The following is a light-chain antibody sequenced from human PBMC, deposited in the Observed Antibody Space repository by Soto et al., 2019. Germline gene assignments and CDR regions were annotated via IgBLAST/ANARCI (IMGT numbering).Light chain of an antibody. CDR2: EGS. V-gene: IGLV2-23*01. CDR3: CSYAGSSIWV. CDR1: SSDVGSYNL. Sequence: QSALTQPASVSGSPGQSITISCTGTSSDVGSYNLVSWYQHHPGKAPKLLIFEGSKRPSGVSYRFSGSKSGNTASLTISGLQAEDEADYYCCSYAGSSIWVFGGGTKLTVL. J-gene: IGLJ3*02.